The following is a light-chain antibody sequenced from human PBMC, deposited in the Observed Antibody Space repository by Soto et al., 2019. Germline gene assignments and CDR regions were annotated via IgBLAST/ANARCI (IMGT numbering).Light chain of an antibody. V-gene: IGLV2-14*01. CDR1: SSDVGDYNY. Sequence: QSALTQPASVSGSPGQSITISCTGTSSDVGDYNYVSWYQQHPGKVPKLMIYDVSNRPSGVSNRFSGSKSGNTASLTISGLQAEDEADYYCNSYTRSSTFHVVFGGGTKLTVL. CDR3: NSYTRSSTFHVV. J-gene: IGLJ2*01. CDR2: DVS.